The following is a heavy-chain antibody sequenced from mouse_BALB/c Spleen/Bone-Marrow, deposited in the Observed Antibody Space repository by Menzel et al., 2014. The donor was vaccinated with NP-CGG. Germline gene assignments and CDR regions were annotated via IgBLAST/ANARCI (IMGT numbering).Heavy chain of an antibody. CDR1: GFTFSSFG. J-gene: IGHJ2*01. D-gene: IGHD2-10*02. CDR2: ISSGSSTI. CDR3: ARGKYGYDY. V-gene: IGHV5-17*02. Sequence: DVMLVESGGDLVQPGGSRKLSCAASGFTFSSFGVHWVRQAPEKGLEWVAYISSGSSTIYYADTVKGRFTISRDNPKNTLFLQMTSLRSEDTAMYYCARGKYGYDYWGQGTTLTVSS.